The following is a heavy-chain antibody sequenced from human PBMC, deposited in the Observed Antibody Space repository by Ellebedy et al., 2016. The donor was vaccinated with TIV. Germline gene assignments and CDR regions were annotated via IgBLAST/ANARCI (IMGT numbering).Heavy chain of an antibody. J-gene: IGHJ4*02. CDR1: GYTFTDYY. CDR2: INPNSGGT. V-gene: IGHV1-2*02. D-gene: IGHD4-17*01. CDR3: ATTTVTTGLDY. Sequence: ASVKVSCKASGYTFTDYYMHWVRQAPGQGLEWMGWINPNSGGTNYAQKFQGRVTMTRDTSISTAYMDLRTLRSDETAVYYCATTTVTTGLDYWGQGTLVTVSS.